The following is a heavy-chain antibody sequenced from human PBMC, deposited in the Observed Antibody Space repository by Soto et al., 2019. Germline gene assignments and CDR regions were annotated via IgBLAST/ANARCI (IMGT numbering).Heavy chain of an antibody. CDR3: ASLLGTTYYYGMDV. V-gene: IGHV3-11*01. CDR2: ISSSGSTI. J-gene: IGHJ6*04. CDR1: GFTFSDYY. D-gene: IGHD1-7*01. Sequence: QVQLVESGGGLVKPGGSLRLSCAGSGFTFSDYYMSWIRQAPGKGLEWVSYISSSGSTIYYADSVKGRFTISRNNAKNSRYLQINSLRAEDTAVYYCASLLGTTYYYGMDVWGGGTTVTVSS.